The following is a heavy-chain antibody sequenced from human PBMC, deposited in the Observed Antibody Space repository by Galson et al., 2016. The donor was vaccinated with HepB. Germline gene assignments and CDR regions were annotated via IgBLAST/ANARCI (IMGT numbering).Heavy chain of an antibody. CDR2: INPGNGDT. V-gene: IGHV1-3*01. CDR3: AREGSYYTLDY. Sequence: SVKVSCKAPGYTFTNYAMHWARQAPGQRLEWMGWINPGNGDTKYSQKFQGRVTISRDTSASTAYMELSSLISEDTAVYYCAREGSYYTLDYWGQGTLVTVSS. J-gene: IGHJ4*02. CDR1: GYTFTNYA. D-gene: IGHD1-26*01.